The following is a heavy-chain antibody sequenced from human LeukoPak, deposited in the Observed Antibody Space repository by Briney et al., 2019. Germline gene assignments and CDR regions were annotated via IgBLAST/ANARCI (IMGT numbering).Heavy chain of an antibody. Sequence: PGGSLRLSCAASGFTFSSYGMHWVRQAPGKGLEWVAVIWYDGSNKYYADSVKGRFTISRDNSKNTLYLQMNSLRAEDTAVYYCARDLGATLGSYYYYYGMDVWGQGTTVTVSS. J-gene: IGHJ6*02. CDR3: ARDLGATLGSYYYYYGMDV. CDR1: GFTFSSYG. V-gene: IGHV3-33*01. D-gene: IGHD1-26*01. CDR2: IWYDGSNK.